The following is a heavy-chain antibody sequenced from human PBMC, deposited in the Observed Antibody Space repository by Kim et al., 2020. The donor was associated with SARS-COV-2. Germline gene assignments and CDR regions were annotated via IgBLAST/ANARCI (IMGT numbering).Heavy chain of an antibody. CDR3: AMAPDGSYFAY. J-gene: IGHJ3*01. CDR2: IYYSGST. V-gene: IGHV4-39*01. D-gene: IGHD3-22*01. CDR1: GGSISSSSYY. Sequence: SETLSLTCTVSGGSISSSSYYWGWIRQPPGKGLEWIGSIYYSGSTYYNPSLKSRVTISVDTSKNQFSLKLSSVTAADTAVYYCAMAPDGSYFAYWGQGTMVTVSS.